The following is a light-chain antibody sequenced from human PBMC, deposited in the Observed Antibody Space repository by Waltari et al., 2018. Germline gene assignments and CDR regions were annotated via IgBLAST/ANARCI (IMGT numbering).Light chain of an antibody. J-gene: IGLJ3*02. CDR3: SSYTSSSTWV. CDR1: SGDVGGYNN. CDR2: DVS. V-gene: IGLV2-14*03. Sequence: QSALTQPASVSGSPGQSITISSTGTSGDVGGYNNFSWYQQHPGKAPNLMIYDVSNRPSGVSNRFPGSKSGNTAPLTISGLQAEDEADYYRSSYTSSSTWVFGGGTKLAVL.